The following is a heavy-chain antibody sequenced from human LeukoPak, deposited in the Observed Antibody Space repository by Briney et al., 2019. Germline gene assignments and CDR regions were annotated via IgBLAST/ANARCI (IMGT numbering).Heavy chain of an antibody. D-gene: IGHD3-3*01. CDR1: GFTVSSKY. V-gene: IGHV3-66*02. CDR3: ARDFDSYNWFDP. CDR2: IYSGGST. J-gene: IGHJ5*02. Sequence: GGSLRLSCAASGFTVSSKYMSWVRPAPGKLLEWVSVIYSGGSTYYGDTLKARLTSSRDNSKTTPYIKITSLGAEDTAVYYCARDFDSYNWFDPWGQGTLVTVSS.